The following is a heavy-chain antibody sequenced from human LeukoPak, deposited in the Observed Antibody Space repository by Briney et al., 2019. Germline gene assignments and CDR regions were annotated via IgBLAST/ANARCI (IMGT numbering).Heavy chain of an antibody. CDR1: GGSFSGYY. Sequence: PSETLSLTCAVYGGSFSGYYWSWIRQPPGKGLEWIGEINHSGSTNYNPSLKSRVTISVDTSKNQFSLKLSSVTAADTAVYYCARVLPLGNWFDPWGQGTLVTVSS. CDR3: ARVLPLGNWFDP. V-gene: IGHV4-34*01. CDR2: INHSGST. J-gene: IGHJ5*02.